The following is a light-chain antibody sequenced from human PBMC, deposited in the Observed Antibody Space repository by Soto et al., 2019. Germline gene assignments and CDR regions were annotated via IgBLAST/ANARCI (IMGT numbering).Light chain of an antibody. CDR1: QSITAW. J-gene: IGKJ1*01. Sequence: DIQMTQSPSTLSASVGDRVTITCRASQSITAWFAWYQQKPGKAPKFLIYKAFNLEGGVPSRFSGSGSGTECTLTISSVQPDDFATYYCQYWDDYSWTFGQGTKVEIK. V-gene: IGKV1-5*03. CDR3: QYWDDYSWT. CDR2: KAF.